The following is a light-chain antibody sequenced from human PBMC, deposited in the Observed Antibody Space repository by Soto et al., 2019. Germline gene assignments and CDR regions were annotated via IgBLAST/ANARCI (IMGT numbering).Light chain of an antibody. Sequence: EIVLTQSPGTLSLSPGERATLSCRASPSISRGNLAWYQQKPGQAPRLIIYDASSRATGTPDRFSGSGSGTDFTLTISRLEPEDFAVYYCQQYSSSPCTFGQGTKLEIK. V-gene: IGKV3-20*01. CDR3: QQYSSSPCT. CDR2: DAS. J-gene: IGKJ2*02. CDR1: PSISRGN.